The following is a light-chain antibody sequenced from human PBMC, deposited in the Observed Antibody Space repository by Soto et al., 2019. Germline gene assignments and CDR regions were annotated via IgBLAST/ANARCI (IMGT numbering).Light chain of an antibody. CDR3: QQYGVSPLMFT. CDR1: QSVCNNY. J-gene: IGKJ2*01. Sequence: EIVLVQSPGTLSLSPGERATLSCRASQSVCNNYLAWYQQKPGQAPRLLIYGASSRATGVPDRFSGSGTGTDFSLTITRLEPEDFAVYYCQQYGVSPLMFTFGQGTKVGVK. V-gene: IGKV3-20*01. CDR2: GAS.